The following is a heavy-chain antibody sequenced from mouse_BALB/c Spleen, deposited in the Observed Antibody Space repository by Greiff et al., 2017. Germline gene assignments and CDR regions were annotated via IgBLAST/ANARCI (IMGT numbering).Heavy chain of an antibody. Sequence: EVKLVESGGGLVQPGGSLKLSCAASGFTFSSYGMSWVRQTPDKRLELVATINSNGGSTYYPDSVKGRFTISRDNAKNTLYLQMSSLKSEDTAMYYCARYGLFAYWGQGTLVTVSA. V-gene: IGHV5-6-3*01. CDR1: GFTFSSYG. CDR3: ARYGLFAY. CDR2: INSNGGST. D-gene: IGHD1-1*02. J-gene: IGHJ3*01.